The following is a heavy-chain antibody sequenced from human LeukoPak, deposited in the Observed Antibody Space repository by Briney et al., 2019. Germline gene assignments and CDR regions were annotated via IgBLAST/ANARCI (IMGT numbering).Heavy chain of an antibody. CDR2: IYYRGST. V-gene: IGHV4-39*07. D-gene: IGHD6-6*01. CDR3: ARESIAARDLDY. Sequence: SETLSLTCTVSGGSISSSSYYWGWIRQPPGKGLEWIGSIYYRGSTYYNPSLKSRVTISVDTSKNQLSLKLSSVTAADTAVYYCARESIAARDLDYWGQGTLVTVSS. CDR1: GGSISSSSYY. J-gene: IGHJ4*02.